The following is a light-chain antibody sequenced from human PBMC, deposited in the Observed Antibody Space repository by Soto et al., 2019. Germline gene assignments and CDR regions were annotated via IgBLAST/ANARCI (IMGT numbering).Light chain of an antibody. V-gene: IGKV3-20*01. CDR3: QQYGISPRM. CDR1: QSVSSSY. J-gene: IGKJ1*01. CDR2: GAS. Sequence: EIVLTQSPGTLSLSPGERATLSCRASQSVSSSYFAWYQQKPGQAPRLLIFGASSRATGVPDRFSGSGSGTDFTLSISRLEPEDFAVYYCQQYGISPRMFGQGTKVEIK.